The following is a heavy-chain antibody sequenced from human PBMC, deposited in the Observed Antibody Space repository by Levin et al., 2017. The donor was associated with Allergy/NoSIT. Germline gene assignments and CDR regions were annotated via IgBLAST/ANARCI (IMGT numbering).Heavy chain of an antibody. CDR1: GGSISVIKW. CDR2: IYQNGNT. V-gene: IGHV4/OR15-8*02. J-gene: IGHJ6*02. Sequence: PSETLSLTCDVSGGSISVIKWWNWVRQPPGKGLEWIGQIYQNGNTNYNPSLKNRVTISIDKSKNHFSLKLTSVTAADTAVYYCARSDANIYGMDVRGQGTTVSVSS. CDR3: ARSDANIYGMDV.